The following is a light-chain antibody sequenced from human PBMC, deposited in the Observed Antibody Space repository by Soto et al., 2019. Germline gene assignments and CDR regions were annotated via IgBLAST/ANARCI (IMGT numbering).Light chain of an antibody. Sequence: QSALTQPASVSGSPGQSITISCTGTRSDVGGYNYVSWYQQHPGKAPKFMIYDVSNRPSGVSTRFSGSKSGNTASLTISGLQAEYEGDYYCNLYTTSNTRQIVFGTGTKVTVL. CDR1: RSDVGGYNY. CDR3: NLYTTSNTRQIV. J-gene: IGLJ1*01. V-gene: IGLV2-14*01. CDR2: DVS.